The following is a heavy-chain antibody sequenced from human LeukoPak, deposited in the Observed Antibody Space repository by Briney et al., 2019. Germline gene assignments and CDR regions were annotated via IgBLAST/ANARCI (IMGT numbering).Heavy chain of an antibody. CDR2: IKSKTDGGTT. D-gene: IGHD2-15*01. Sequence: GGSLRLSCAASGLTFSNAWMSWVRQAPGKGLEWVGRIKSKTDGGTTDYAAPVKGRFTISRDDSKNTLYLQMNSLKTEDTAVYYCTTGYCSVGSCYPDAFDIWGQGTMVTVSS. V-gene: IGHV3-15*01. CDR1: GLTFSNAW. J-gene: IGHJ3*02. CDR3: TTGYCSVGSCYPDAFDI.